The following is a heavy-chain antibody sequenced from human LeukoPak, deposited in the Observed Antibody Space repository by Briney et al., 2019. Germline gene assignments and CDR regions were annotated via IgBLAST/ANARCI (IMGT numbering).Heavy chain of an antibody. CDR1: GYSFNTYW. Sequence: GESLKISCKGVGYSFNTYWIGWVRQMPGKGLVWMGIIFPGDSDTRYSPSFQGQVTISADKSISTAYLQWSSLRASDTAMYYCVRPYTTVVSSDYWGQGTLVTVSS. V-gene: IGHV5-51*01. CDR3: VRPYTTVVSSDY. D-gene: IGHD4-23*01. CDR2: IFPGDSDT. J-gene: IGHJ4*02.